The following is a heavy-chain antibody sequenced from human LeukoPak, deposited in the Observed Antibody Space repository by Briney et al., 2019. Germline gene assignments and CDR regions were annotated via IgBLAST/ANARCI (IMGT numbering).Heavy chain of an antibody. J-gene: IGHJ4*02. V-gene: IGHV4-38-2*02. CDR3: ARGFSGSYSGVPFDC. CDR1: AYSLSTAYY. D-gene: IGHD1-26*01. Sequence: PSESLSLTCSVSAYSLSTAYYWGWIRQPPGKGLEWIGGSIYFNPSLKSRVTISRDTSKNQSSLRLSSVTAADTAVYYCARGFSGSYSGVPFDCWGQGTLVTVSS. CDR2: GSI.